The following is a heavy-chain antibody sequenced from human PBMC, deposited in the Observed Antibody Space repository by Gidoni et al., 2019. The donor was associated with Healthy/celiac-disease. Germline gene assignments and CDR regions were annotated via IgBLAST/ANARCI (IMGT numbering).Heavy chain of an antibody. J-gene: IGHJ4*02. Sequence: QITLKESGPTLVKPTQTLTLTCTFSGFSLSTSGVGVGWIRQPPGKALEWLALIYWNDDKRYSPSLKSRLTITKDTFKNQVVLTMTNMDPVDTATYYCAHSTLTEVGARALPPSHWGQGTLVTVSS. D-gene: IGHD1-26*01. CDR1: GFSLSTSGVG. V-gene: IGHV2-5*01. CDR3: AHSTLTEVGARALPPSH. CDR2: IYWNDDK.